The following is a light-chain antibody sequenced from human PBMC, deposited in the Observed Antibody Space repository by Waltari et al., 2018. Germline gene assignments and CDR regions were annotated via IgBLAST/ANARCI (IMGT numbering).Light chain of an antibody. CDR2: EVT. Sequence: QSALTQPPSASGSPGQSVTISCPQTSSDIGGYNYVSWYQQRPAKAPKLLIYEVTKRPSGVPDRFSGSKSANTVSLTVSRRQAEDEADYYCSPYAGSNYVAFGGGTKLTVL. CDR3: SPYAGSNYVA. J-gene: IGLJ2*01. V-gene: IGLV2-8*01. CDR1: SSDIGGYNY.